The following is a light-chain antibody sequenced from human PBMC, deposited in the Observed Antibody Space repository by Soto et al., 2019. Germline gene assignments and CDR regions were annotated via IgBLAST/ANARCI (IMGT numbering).Light chain of an antibody. Sequence: QSALTQPPSASGSLGQSVTISCTGSSSDVGTYNYVSWYQQYPGKAPKLMIYEVTKRPSGVPDRFSGSKSGNTASLTVSGLQADDEADYCCSSYAGSNNFVVFGGGTKLTVL. CDR1: SSDVGTYNY. CDR3: SSYAGSNNFVV. J-gene: IGLJ2*01. V-gene: IGLV2-8*01. CDR2: EVT.